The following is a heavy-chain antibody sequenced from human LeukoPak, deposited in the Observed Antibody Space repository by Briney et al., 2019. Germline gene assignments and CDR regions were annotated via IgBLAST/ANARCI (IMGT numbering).Heavy chain of an antibody. CDR3: ARGSSGWPRSLHRIDY. J-gene: IGHJ4*02. V-gene: IGHV1-18*04. CDR2: ISAYNGNT. D-gene: IGHD6-19*01. CDR1: GYTFTGYY. Sequence: ASVKVSCKASGYTFTGYYMHWVRQAPGQGLEWMGWISAYNGNTNYAQKLQGRVTMTTDTSTSTAYMELRSLRSDDTAVYYCARGSSGWPRSLHRIDYWGQGTLVTVSS.